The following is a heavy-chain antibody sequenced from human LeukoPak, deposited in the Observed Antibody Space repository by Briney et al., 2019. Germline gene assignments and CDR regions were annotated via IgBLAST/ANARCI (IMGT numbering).Heavy chain of an antibody. CDR3: ARSAGWNYGVNWFDP. CDR2: IYPGDSDT. V-gene: IGHV5-51*01. J-gene: IGHJ5*02. CDR1: GYSFTSYW. D-gene: IGHD1-7*01. Sequence: GESLKISCKGSGYSFTSYWIGWVRRMPGKGLEWMGIIYPGDSDTRYSPSFQGQVTISADKSISTAYLQWSSLKASDTAMYYCARSAGWNYGVNWFDPWGQGTLVTVSS.